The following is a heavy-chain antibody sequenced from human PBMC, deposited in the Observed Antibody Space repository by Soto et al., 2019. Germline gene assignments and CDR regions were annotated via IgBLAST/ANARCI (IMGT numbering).Heavy chain of an antibody. J-gene: IGHJ4*02. CDR2: INPNSGGT. CDR3: AREPATAKPEGVDF. V-gene: IGHV1-2*02. Sequence: SDYYIHWVRQAPGQGLEWMGWINPNSGGTKYAPKFQGGVTMTRDTSITTAYMELSRLRSGDTAVYYCAREPATAKPEGVDFWGQGTLVTVSS. CDR1: SDYY. D-gene: IGHD1-1*01.